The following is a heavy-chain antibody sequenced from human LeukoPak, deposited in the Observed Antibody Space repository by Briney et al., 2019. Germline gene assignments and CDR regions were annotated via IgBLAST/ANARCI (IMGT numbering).Heavy chain of an antibody. CDR1: GFSFSSNW. J-gene: IGHJ4*02. Sequence: GGSLRLSCAAPGFSFSSNWMGWVRQAPGKGLEWVAHIKRDGSQKYYLDSVKGRFTISRDNAKNSLYLQMDSLRAEETAVYHCARGHLWLQNWGQGTLVTVSS. V-gene: IGHV3-7*03. D-gene: IGHD3-3*02. CDR3: ARGHLWLQN. CDR2: IKRDGSQK.